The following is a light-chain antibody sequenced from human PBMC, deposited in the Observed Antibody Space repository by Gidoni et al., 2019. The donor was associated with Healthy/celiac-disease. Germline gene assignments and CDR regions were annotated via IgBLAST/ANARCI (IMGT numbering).Light chain of an antibody. CDR2: GAS. J-gene: IGKJ4*01. Sequence: ESVLTQSPGTLSLSPGERATLSCRASQSVSSSYLAWYQQNPGQAPRLLIYGASSRATGIPDRFSGSGSGTDFTLTISRLEPEDFAVYYCQQYGSSPLTFGGGPKVEIK. CDR3: QQYGSSPLT. V-gene: IGKV3-20*01. CDR1: QSVSSSY.